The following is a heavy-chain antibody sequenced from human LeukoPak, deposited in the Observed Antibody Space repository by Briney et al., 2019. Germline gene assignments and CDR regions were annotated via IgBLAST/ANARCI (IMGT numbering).Heavy chain of an antibody. D-gene: IGHD4-17*01. CDR3: AKGGTTVATPSAY. V-gene: IGHV3-23*01. Sequence: GGSLRLSCAASGFTFSSHAMTWVRQAPGKGLEWVSVISTGGASTYYADSVKGRFTISRDNSRNTLLLHMNSLRAEDTAVYYCAKGGTTVATPSAYWGQGTLVTVSS. CDR1: GFTFSSHA. J-gene: IGHJ4*02. CDR2: ISTGGAST.